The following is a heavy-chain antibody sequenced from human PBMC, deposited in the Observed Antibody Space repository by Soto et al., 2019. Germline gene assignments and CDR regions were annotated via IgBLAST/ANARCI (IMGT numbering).Heavy chain of an antibody. Sequence: QVQLVQSGAEVKKPGASVKVSCKASGYTFTSYGISWVRQAPGQGLEWMGWISTFNSNTKYTQKFQGRVTMPTDTSTSTAHMELGSLRSDDTAVYYCARVGAREYGDYDTRGGAFDVWGQGTTVTVSS. CDR3: ARVGAREYGDYDTRGGAFDV. V-gene: IGHV1-18*01. D-gene: IGHD4-17*01. CDR2: ISTFNSNT. J-gene: IGHJ3*01. CDR1: GYTFTSYG.